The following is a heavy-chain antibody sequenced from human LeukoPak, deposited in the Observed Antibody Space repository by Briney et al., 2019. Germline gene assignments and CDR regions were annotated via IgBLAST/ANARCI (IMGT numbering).Heavy chain of an antibody. CDR3: AKDPYYYDSSGYYYPGIDY. J-gene: IGHJ4*02. D-gene: IGHD3-22*01. V-gene: IGHV3-23*01. CDR1: GFTFSSYA. CDR2: ISGSGGST. Sequence: GGSLRLSCAASGFTFSSYAMSWVRQAPGKGLEWVSAISGSGGSTYYADSVKGRFTISRDNSKNTLYLQMNSLRAEDTAVYYCAKDPYYYDSSGYYYPGIDYWGQGTLFTVSS.